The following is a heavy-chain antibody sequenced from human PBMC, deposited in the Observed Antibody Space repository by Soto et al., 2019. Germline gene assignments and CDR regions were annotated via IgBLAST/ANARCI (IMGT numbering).Heavy chain of an antibody. Sequence: SVKVSCKASGGTFSSYTISWVRQAPGQGLEWMGRIIPILGIANYAQKFQGRVTITADKSTSTAYMELSSLRSEDTAVYYCARDFGYCSGGSCYSDYWGQGTLVTVSS. CDR2: IIPILGIA. CDR1: GGTFSSYT. J-gene: IGHJ4*02. CDR3: ARDFGYCSGGSCYSDY. V-gene: IGHV1-69*04. D-gene: IGHD2-15*01.